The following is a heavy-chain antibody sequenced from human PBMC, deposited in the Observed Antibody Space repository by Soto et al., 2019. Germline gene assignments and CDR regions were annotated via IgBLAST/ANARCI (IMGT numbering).Heavy chain of an antibody. CDR3: ARSIAVGYYYYYGMDV. CDR1: GYTFTGYY. CDR2: INPNSGGT. V-gene: IGHV1-2*04. J-gene: IGHJ6*02. Sequence: ASEKVSCKASGYTFTGYYMHWVRQAPGQGLEWMGWINPNSGGTNYAQKFQGWVTMTRDTSISTAYMELSRLRSDDTAVYYCARSIAVGYYYYYGMDVWGQGTTVTVSS. D-gene: IGHD6-19*01.